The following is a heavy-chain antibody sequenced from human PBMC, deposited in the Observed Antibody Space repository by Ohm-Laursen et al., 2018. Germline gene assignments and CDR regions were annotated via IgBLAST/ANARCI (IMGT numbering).Heavy chain of an antibody. V-gene: IGHV4-59*01. CDR2: IYYSGST. D-gene: IGHD3-3*01. Sequence: TLSLTWPVSGGSISSYYWSWIRQPPGKGLEWIGYIYYSGSTNYNPSLKSRVTISVDTSKNQFSLKLSSVTAADTAVYYCARYQVLNTYYDFWSGLRGYYYYGMDVWGQGTTVTVSS. J-gene: IGHJ6*02. CDR1: GGSISSYY. CDR3: ARYQVLNTYYDFWSGLRGYYYYGMDV.